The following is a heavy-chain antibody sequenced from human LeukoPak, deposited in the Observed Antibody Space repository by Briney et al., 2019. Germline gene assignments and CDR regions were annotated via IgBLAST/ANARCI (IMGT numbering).Heavy chain of an antibody. V-gene: IGHV1-2*02. CDR1: GYPFTHHY. CDR3: AREVDRDLGTSSADY. Sequence: ASVKVSCTASGYPFTHHYINWVRQAPGQGLEWVGWINPSSGGTKYAPKFKGRVTMTRDTSVTTVYLEMKNLTCDDTGVFYCAREVDRDLGTSSADYWGQGTLVTVSS. D-gene: IGHD6-6*01. CDR2: INPSSGGT. J-gene: IGHJ4*02.